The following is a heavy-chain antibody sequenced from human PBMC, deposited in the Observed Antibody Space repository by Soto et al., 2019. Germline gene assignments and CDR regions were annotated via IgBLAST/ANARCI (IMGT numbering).Heavy chain of an antibody. CDR1: GFTFKTYS. V-gene: IGHV3-21*01. CDR2: ITSSSSYI. Sequence: EVQLVESGGGLVKPGGSLRLSCAASGFTFKTYSMNWVRQAPGKGLEWVSSITSSSSYIYYADSVKGRFTISRDNAKNSVYLQMNSLRAEDTAVYYCARYLGIATTVSLDQWGQGTLVTVSS. J-gene: IGHJ5*02. D-gene: IGHD6-13*01. CDR3: ARYLGIATTVSLDQ.